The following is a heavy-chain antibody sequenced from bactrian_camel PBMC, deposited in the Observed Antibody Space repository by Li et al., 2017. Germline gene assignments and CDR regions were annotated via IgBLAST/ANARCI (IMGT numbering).Heavy chain of an antibody. D-gene: IGHD2*01. V-gene: IGHV3S1*01. J-gene: IGHJ4*01. CDR3: AVGLWCPKTY. Sequence: HVQLVESGGGLVQTAGSLRLSCAASGLTFSDYFMYWVRQAPGKEREGVASIYTDGGSTYYADSVKGRFTISQDNAKNTLYLQMNSLKSEDTAVYYCAVGLWCPKTYWGQGTQVTVS. CDR1: GLTFSDYF. CDR2: IYTDGGST.